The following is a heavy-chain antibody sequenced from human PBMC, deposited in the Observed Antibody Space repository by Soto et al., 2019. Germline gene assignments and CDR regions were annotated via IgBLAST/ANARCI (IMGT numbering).Heavy chain of an antibody. D-gene: IGHD2-21*01. CDR1: GYTFYSHS. CDR3: TRSMKQDYSSGMDV. Sequence: QAQLVQSGAEVKKPGASVKVSCKASGYTFYSHSISWVRQAPGQGLEWMGRISADNGNTKYAQKFRCRVTMTTDPSTRTAYMELRNPRSADTAAYYSTRSMKQDYSSGMDVWGQGTTVTVSS. V-gene: IGHV1-18*01. CDR2: ISADNGNT. J-gene: IGHJ6*02.